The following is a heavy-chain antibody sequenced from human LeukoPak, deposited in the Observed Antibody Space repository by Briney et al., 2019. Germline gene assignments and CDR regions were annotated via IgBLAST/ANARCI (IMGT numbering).Heavy chain of an antibody. V-gene: IGHV3-23*01. Sequence: GGSLRLSCAASGLTFSSYAMSWVRQAPGKGLEWVSAISGSGGSTYSADSVKGRVTISRDNSKNTLYLKINSLRAEDTAVYYCAKPISSGWYSFDYWGQGTLVTVSS. CDR1: GLTFSSYA. J-gene: IGHJ4*02. CDR2: ISGSGGST. CDR3: AKPISSGWYSFDY. D-gene: IGHD6-19*01.